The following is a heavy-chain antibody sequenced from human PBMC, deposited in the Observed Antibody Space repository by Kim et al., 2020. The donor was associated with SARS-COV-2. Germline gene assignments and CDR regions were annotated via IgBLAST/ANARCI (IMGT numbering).Heavy chain of an antibody. Sequence: FGDYAMHWVRQAPGKGLEWVSGISWNSGSIGYADSVKGRFTISRDNAKNSLYLQMNSLRAEDTALYYCAKGVGATTGHDAFDIWGQGTML. CDR1: FGDYA. V-gene: IGHV3-9*01. CDR2: ISWNSGSI. D-gene: IGHD1-26*01. CDR3: AKGVGATTGHDAFDI. J-gene: IGHJ3*02.